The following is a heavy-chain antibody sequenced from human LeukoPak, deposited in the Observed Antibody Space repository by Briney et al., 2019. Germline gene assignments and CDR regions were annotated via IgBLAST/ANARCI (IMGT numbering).Heavy chain of an antibody. D-gene: IGHD3-16*01. V-gene: IGHV3-48*03. CDR2: ISSSGSTI. Sequence: GGSLRLSCAASGFTFSSYEMNWVRQAPGKGLEWVSYISSSGSTIYYADSVKGRFTISRDNAKNSLYLQMNSLRAEDTAVYYCARVARGIGAYYFDYWGQGTLVTVSS. J-gene: IGHJ4*02. CDR3: ARVARGIGAYYFDY. CDR1: GFTFSSYE.